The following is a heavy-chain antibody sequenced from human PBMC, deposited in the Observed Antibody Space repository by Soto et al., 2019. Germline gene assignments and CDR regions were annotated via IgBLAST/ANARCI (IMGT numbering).Heavy chain of an antibody. CDR2: INHSGST. Sequence: PSETLSLTCAVYGGSFSGYYWSWIRQPPGKGLEWIGEINHSGSTNYNPSLKSRVTISVDTSKNQFSLKLSSVTAADTAVYYCARTYYDFWSGYWRGFAPWGRGTLVTVPS. V-gene: IGHV4-34*01. J-gene: IGHJ5*02. CDR1: GGSFSGYY. D-gene: IGHD3-3*01. CDR3: ARTYYDFWSGYWRGFAP.